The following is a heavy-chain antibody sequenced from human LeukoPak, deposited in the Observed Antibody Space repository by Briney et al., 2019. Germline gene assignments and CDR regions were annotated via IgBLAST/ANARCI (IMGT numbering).Heavy chain of an antibody. Sequence: GGSLRLSCAASGFTVTSNYMTWVRQAPGKGLEWVSVVYGGDSTYYPDSVTGRFTLSRDSSKNTLYLQMNNLRAVDTAVYYCARGPYNWNFPRGFLDYWGQGTLVTVSS. CDR3: ARGPYNWNFPRGFLDY. V-gene: IGHV3-66*01. J-gene: IGHJ4*02. CDR2: VYGGDST. CDR1: GFTVTSNY. D-gene: IGHD1-7*01.